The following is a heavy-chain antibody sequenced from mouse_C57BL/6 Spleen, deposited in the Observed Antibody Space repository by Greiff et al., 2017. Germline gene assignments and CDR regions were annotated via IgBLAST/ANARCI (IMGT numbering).Heavy chain of an antibody. Sequence: QVQLKQSGAELVKPGASVKLSCKASGYTFTSYWMPWVKQRPGQGLEWIGMIPPNSGSTNYNEKFKSKATLTVDKSSSTAYMQLSRLTSEDSAVYYCATYSNYGFDYWGQGTTLTVSS. D-gene: IGHD2-5*01. V-gene: IGHV1-64*01. CDR1: GYTFTSYW. CDR3: ATYSNYGFDY. CDR2: IPPNSGST. J-gene: IGHJ2*01.